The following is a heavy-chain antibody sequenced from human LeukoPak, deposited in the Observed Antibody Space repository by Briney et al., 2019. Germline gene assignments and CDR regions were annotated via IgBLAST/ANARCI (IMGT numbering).Heavy chain of an antibody. CDR1: GGSISSYY. Sequence: WETLSLTCTVSGGSISSYYWSWIRQPPGKGLEWSGHIYYSGSTNYNPSLKSRVTISVDTSKNQFSPKLSSVTAADTAVYYCARGYPRNSSSWYVPKMNWFDLWGQGTLVTVSS. V-gene: IGHV4-59*01. J-gene: IGHJ5*02. CDR2: IYYSGST. CDR3: ARGYPRNSSSWYVPKMNWFDL. D-gene: IGHD6-13*01.